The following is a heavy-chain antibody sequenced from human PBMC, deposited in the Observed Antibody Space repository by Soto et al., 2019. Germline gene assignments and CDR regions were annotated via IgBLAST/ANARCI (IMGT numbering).Heavy chain of an antibody. CDR3: ARGYLSHALVWGHYYDYGTDV. CDR2: IIPIFGTA. V-gene: IGHV1-69*06. J-gene: IGHJ6*02. D-gene: IGHD1-26*01. Sequence: QVQLVQSGAEVKKPGSSVKVSCKASGGTFSSYAISWVRQAPGQGLEWMGGIIPIFGTANYAQKFQGRVTITADKSTSTAYMELRSLSSEDTAVYYCARGYLSHALVWGHYYDYGTDVWGQGTTVTVSS. CDR1: GGTFSSYA.